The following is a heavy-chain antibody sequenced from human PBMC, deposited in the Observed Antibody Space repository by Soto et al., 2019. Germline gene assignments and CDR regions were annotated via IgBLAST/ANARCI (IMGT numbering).Heavy chain of an antibody. CDR3: ARVPSLTHRPYYDFWSGYYDVTFYYYYMDV. CDR2: IYYSGST. J-gene: IGHJ6*03. V-gene: IGHV4-59*02. D-gene: IGHD3-3*01. CDR1: GGSVSSYY. Sequence: TSETLSLTCTVSGGSVSSYYWSWIRQPPGKGLEWIGYIYYSGSTNYNPSLKGRVTISVDTSKNQFSLKLSSVTAADTAVYYCARVPSLTHRPYYDFWSGYYDVTFYYYYMDVWGNGTTVTVSS.